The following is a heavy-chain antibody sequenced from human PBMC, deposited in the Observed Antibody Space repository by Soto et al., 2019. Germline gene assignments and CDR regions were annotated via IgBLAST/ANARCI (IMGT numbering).Heavy chain of an antibody. Sequence: GGSLRLSCAASGFTFSLYSMIRVRQAPGKGLEWVASITSSSSYIYYEDSLKGRFTISRDNAKNSLFLQLDSLRAEDTAVYFCVRARSTDSRSDYWGQGTLVTSPQ. V-gene: IGHV3-21*01. CDR3: VRARSTDSRSDY. J-gene: IGHJ4*02. CDR2: ITSSSSYI. D-gene: IGHD3-22*01. CDR1: GFTFSLYS.